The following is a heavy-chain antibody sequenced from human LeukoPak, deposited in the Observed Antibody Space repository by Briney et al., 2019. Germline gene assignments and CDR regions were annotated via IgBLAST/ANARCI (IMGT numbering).Heavy chain of an antibody. V-gene: IGHV3-7*01. CDR3: ARDPRITIFGVVTRSFDI. CDR1: GFTFSSYW. J-gene: IGHJ3*02. CDR2: IKQDGSEK. D-gene: IGHD3-3*01. Sequence: GGSLRLSCAASGFTFSSYWMSWVRQAPGKGLEWVANIKQDGSEKYYVVSVKGRFTISRDNAKNSLYLQMNSLRAEDTAVYYCARDPRITIFGVVTRSFDIWGQGTMVTVSS.